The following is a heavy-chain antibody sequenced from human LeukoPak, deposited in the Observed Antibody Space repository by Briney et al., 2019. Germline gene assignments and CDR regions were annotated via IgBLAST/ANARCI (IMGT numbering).Heavy chain of an antibody. CDR2: ISSSSSYI. CDR1: GFTFSSYS. Sequence: GGSLRLSCAASGFTFSSYSMNWVRQAPGKGLEWVSSISSSSSYIYYADSVKGRFTISRDNAKNSLYLQMNSLRVEDTAVYYCARDYGEGYYDSSGYYYWGQGTLVTVSS. D-gene: IGHD3-22*01. CDR3: ARDYGEGYYDSSGYYY. V-gene: IGHV3-21*01. J-gene: IGHJ4*02.